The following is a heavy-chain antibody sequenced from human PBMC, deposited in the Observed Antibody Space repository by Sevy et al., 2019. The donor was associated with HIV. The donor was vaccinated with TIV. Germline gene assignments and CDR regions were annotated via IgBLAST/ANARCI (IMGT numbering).Heavy chain of an antibody. CDR2: ISGSGGST. D-gene: IGHD2-8*01. V-gene: IGHV3-23*01. CDR1: GFTFSSYA. J-gene: IGHJ5*02. CDR3: AKETSTEDIVLMVYASAVNWFDP. Sequence: GGSLRLSCAASGFTFSSYAMSWVRQAPGKGLEWVSAISGSGGSTYYADSVKGRFTISRDNSKNALYLQMNSLRAEDTAVYYCAKETSTEDIVLMVYASAVNWFDPWGQGTLVTVSS.